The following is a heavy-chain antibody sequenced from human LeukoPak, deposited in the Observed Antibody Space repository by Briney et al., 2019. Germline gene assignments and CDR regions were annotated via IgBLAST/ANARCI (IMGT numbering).Heavy chain of an antibody. CDR2: IYYSGNT. CDR3: ARSEAAAGPLTFDV. D-gene: IGHD6-25*01. Sequence: SETLTHTCTVSSGSITSGDYYWRWVRQPPGKGLEWIGYIYYSGNTYYNPSLTSRVTMSIDTSENHFSLKLTSVTAADTALYYCARSEAAAGPLTFDVWGPGTMVIVSA. CDR1: SGSITSGDYY. J-gene: IGHJ3*01. V-gene: IGHV4-30-4*01.